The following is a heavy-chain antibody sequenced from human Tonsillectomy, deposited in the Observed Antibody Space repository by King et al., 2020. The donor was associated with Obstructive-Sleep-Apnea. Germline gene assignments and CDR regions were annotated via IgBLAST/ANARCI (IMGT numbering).Heavy chain of an antibody. V-gene: IGHV3-23*04. J-gene: IGHJ4*02. Sequence: VQLVESGGGLVQPGGSLRLSCAASGFTFSSYAMSCVRQAPGKGLEWVSAISGSGGSTYYADSVKGRFTISRDKSKNTLYLQMNRLRAEDTAVYYCAKDGSNYESSGYYDYWGQGTLVTVSS. CDR2: ISGSGGST. CDR1: GFTFSSYA. D-gene: IGHD3-22*01. CDR3: AKDGSNYESSGYYDY.